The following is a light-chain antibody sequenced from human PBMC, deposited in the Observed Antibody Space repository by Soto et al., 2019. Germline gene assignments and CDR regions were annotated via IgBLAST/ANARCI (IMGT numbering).Light chain of an antibody. CDR1: SGHSSYA. Sequence: QAVVTQSPSASASLGASFKLTCTLSSGHSSYAIAWHQQQPEKGPRYLMKLNSDGSHSKGDGIPDRFSGSSSGTERYLTISSIQSEDEADYYCQTWATGIYVFGPGTKLTVL. V-gene: IGLV4-69*01. J-gene: IGLJ1*01. CDR2: LNSDGSH. CDR3: QTWATGIYV.